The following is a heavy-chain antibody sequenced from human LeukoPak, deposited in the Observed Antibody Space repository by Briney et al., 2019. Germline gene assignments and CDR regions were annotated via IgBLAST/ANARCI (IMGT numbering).Heavy chain of an antibody. V-gene: IGHV3-21*01. CDR1: GFTFSSYS. Sequence: PGGSLRLSCAASGFTFSSYSMNWVRQAPGKGLEWVSSISSSSYIYYADSVKGRFTISRDNAKNSLYLQMNSLRAEDTAVYYCARDPIVVVPAAIQRFDYWGQGTLVTVSS. D-gene: IGHD2-2*02. J-gene: IGHJ4*02. CDR2: ISSSSYI. CDR3: ARDPIVVVPAAIQRFDY.